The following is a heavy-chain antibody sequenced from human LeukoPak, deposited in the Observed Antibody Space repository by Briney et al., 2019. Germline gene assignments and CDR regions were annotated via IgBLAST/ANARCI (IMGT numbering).Heavy chain of an antibody. CDR3: ARGPNLEFDY. J-gene: IGHJ4*02. CDR2: IYYSGST. V-gene: IGHV4-31*03. D-gene: IGHD3-3*01. CDR1: GGSISSGGYY. Sequence: SETLSLTCTVSGGSISSGGYYWSWIRQHPGKGLEWIGYIYYSGSTYYNPSLKSRVTKSVDTSKNQFSLKLSSVTAADTAVYYCARGPNLEFDYWGQGTLVTVSS.